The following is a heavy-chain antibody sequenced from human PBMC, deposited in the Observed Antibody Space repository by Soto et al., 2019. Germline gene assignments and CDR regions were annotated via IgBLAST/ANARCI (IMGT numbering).Heavy chain of an antibody. V-gene: IGHV3-48*02. J-gene: IGHJ4*02. CDR1: GFTFTSYS. CDR3: SRDYYGDYFFDY. D-gene: IGHD4-17*01. Sequence: EVQLVESGGGLVQPGGSLRLSCAASGFTFTSYSMNWVRQAPGKGLEWVSYISSSSSTIYYADSVKGRFTISRDNAKNSLYLQMNSLRDEDTAVYYCSRDYYGDYFFDYWGQGTLVTVSS. CDR2: ISSSSSTI.